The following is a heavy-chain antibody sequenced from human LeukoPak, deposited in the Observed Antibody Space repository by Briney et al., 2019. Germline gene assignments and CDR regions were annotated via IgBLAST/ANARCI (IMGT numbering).Heavy chain of an antibody. CDR1: GFTVSSNY. J-gene: IGHJ4*02. CDR3: ARDWSSTPPDY. D-gene: IGHD2-2*01. V-gene: IGHV3-66*01. CDR2: IYSGGST. Sequence: PGGSLRLSCAASGFTVSSNYMSWVRQAPGKGLEWVSVIYSGGSTYYADSVKGRFTISRDNSKNTLYLQMNSLRAEDTAVYYCARDWSSTPPDYWGQGTLVTVSS.